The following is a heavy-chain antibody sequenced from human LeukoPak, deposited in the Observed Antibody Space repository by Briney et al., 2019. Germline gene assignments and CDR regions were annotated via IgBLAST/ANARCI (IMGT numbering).Heavy chain of an antibody. D-gene: IGHD3-3*01. CDR3: ARDRGLDGFWGAYYAY. CDR1: GGSISSGHYY. Sequence: SQTLSLTCTVSGGSISSGHYYWSWVRQPAGKGLEWIGRIFTSGITNYNPSLKSRVSISLDTSNNQFSLNLSSVTAADTAVYYCARDRGLDGFWGAYYAYWGQGTLVTVSA. CDR2: IFTSGIT. J-gene: IGHJ4*02. V-gene: IGHV4-61*02.